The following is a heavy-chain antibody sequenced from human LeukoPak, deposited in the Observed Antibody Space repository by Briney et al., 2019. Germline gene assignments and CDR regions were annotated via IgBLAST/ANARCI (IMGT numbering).Heavy chain of an antibody. CDR1: GFTFSSYW. CDR3: AMGWYSSAWG. Sequence: PGGSLRLSCAASGFTFSSYWMHWVRQAPGKGLEWVSGIGSRGADTYYADTVKGRFTISRDNYKNTLYLQMNSLRAEDTAVFYCAMGWYSSAWGWGQGTLVTV. J-gene: IGHJ4*02. CDR2: IGSRGADT. V-gene: IGHV3-23*01. D-gene: IGHD6-19*01.